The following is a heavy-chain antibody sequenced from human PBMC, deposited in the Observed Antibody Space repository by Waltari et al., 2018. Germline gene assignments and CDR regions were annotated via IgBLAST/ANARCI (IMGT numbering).Heavy chain of an antibody. J-gene: IGHJ5*02. V-gene: IGHV1-2*02. Sequence: QVQLVQSGAEVKKPGAPVKVSCKASGYTFSGHHMHWVRQAPGQGLEWMGWIDPNSGDTNYAQKFQGRVTLTRDTSISTAYLELSRLRSDDTAIYYCARWTFYYESDWFDPWGQGTLVTVSS. CDR3: ARWTFYYESDWFDP. D-gene: IGHD3-22*01. CDR1: GYTFSGHH. CDR2: IDPNSGDT.